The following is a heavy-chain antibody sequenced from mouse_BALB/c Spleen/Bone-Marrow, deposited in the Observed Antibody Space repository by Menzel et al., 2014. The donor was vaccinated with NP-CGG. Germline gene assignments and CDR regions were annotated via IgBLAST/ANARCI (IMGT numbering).Heavy chain of an antibody. D-gene: IGHD2-3*01. J-gene: IGHJ2*01. CDR2: IDPANGKT. Sequence: VQLQQSGAEPVKPGASVKLSCTASGFNIKDTYMHWVKRRPEQGLEWIGRIDPANGKTKYDPKFQGKATITADTSSNTAYLQLSSLTSEDTAVYYCARGHGYYVGYYFDNWCQGTTLTVSS. CDR3: ARGHGYYVGYYFDN. CDR1: GFNIKDTY. V-gene: IGHV14-3*02.